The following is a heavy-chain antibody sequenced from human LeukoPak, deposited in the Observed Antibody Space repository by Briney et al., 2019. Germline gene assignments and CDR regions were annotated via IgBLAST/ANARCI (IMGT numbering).Heavy chain of an antibody. CDR3: ARADSYGVYFDY. J-gene: IGHJ4*02. CDR1: GVSISSSSYY. CDR2: IYYSGST. D-gene: IGHD5-18*01. V-gene: IGHV4-39*07. Sequence: SETLSLTCTVSGVSISSSSYYWGWLRQPPGKGLEWIGSIYYSGSTYYNPSLKSRVTISVDTSKNQYSLRLSSVTAADTAVYYCARADSYGVYFDYWGQGTLVTVSS.